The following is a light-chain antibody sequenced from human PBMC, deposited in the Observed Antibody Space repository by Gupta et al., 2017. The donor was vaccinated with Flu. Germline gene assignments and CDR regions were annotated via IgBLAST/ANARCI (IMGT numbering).Light chain of an antibody. V-gene: IGLV4-69*01. CDR1: SGHNSYA. CDR3: QTWGTGIRV. CDR2: VNSDGSH. J-gene: IGLJ3*02. Sequence: QLVLTQSRSASASLGASVKLTCTLSSGHNSYAIAWHQQQPEKGPRYLMKVNSDGSHSKGDGIPDRFSGSSSGAERYLTISSLQSEDEADYYCQTWGTGIRVFGGGAKLTVL.